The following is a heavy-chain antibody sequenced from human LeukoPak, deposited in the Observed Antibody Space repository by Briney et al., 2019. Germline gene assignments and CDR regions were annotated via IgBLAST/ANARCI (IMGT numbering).Heavy chain of an antibody. Sequence: GGSLRLSCAASGFTFSSYAMSWVRQAPGKGLECVSAISGSGGSTYYADSVKGRFTISRDNSKNTLYLQMNSLRAEDTAVYYCAKDRLGDSSGYYYDPWGQGTLVTVSS. D-gene: IGHD3-22*01. V-gene: IGHV3-23*01. CDR2: ISGSGGST. J-gene: IGHJ5*02. CDR1: GFTFSSYA. CDR3: AKDRLGDSSGYYYDP.